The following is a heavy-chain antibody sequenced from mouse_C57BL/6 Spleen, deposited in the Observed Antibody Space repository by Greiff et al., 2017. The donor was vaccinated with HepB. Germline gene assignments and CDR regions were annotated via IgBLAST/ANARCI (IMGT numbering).Heavy chain of an antibody. D-gene: IGHD1-1*01. J-gene: IGHJ1*03. CDR1: GFTFSDYG. CDR3: ARKGALLRSWYFDV. Sequence: EVNVVDSGGGLVKPGGSLKLSCAASGFTFSDYGMHWVRQAPEKGLEWVAYISSGSSTIYYADTVKGRFTISRDNAKNTLFLQMTSLRSEDTAMYYCARKGALLRSWYFDVWGTGTTVTVSS. V-gene: IGHV5-17*01. CDR2: ISSGSSTI.